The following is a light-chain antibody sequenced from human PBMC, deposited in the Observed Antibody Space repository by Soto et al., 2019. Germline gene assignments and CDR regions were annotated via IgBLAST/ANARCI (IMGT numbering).Light chain of an antibody. V-gene: IGKV3-20*01. J-gene: IGKJ5*01. CDR1: QSVSSSF. Sequence: EIVFTQSPGTLSFSPGERATLSCRASQSVSSSFLAWYQQKVGQAPRLPIYGASSRATGIPDRFSGSGSGTDFTLTISRLEPEDFAVYYCQQYGSSPRTFGQGTRLEIK. CDR3: QQYGSSPRT. CDR2: GAS.